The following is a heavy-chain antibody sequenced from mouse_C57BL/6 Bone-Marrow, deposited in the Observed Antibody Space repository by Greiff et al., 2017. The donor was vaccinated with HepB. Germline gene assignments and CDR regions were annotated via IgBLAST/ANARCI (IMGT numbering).Heavy chain of an antibody. CDR1: GYTFTSYW. CDR3: ARYDGYYGAMDY. D-gene: IGHD2-3*01. Sequence: VQLQQPGAELVKPGASVKMSCKASGYTFTSYWITWVKQRPGQGLEWIGDIYPGSGSTNYNEKFKSKATLTVDTSSSTAYMQLSSLTSEDSAVYYCARYDGYYGAMDYWGQGTSVTVSS. V-gene: IGHV1-55*01. J-gene: IGHJ4*01. CDR2: IYPGSGST.